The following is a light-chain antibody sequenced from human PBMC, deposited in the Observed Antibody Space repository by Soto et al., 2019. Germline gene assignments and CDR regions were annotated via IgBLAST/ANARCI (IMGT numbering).Light chain of an antibody. CDR3: SSYAGGSLYV. Sequence: QSALTQPASVTGSLGQASTISCSGTSRDVGSYNLISWYQQHTGKAPKVMIYEASKQPSGISARFSGSKSGKTASLTTSGLPAEDEGDYYCSSYAGGSLYVVGPGTKVNV. V-gene: IGLV2-23*01. CDR1: SRDVGSYNL. CDR2: EAS. J-gene: IGLJ1*01.